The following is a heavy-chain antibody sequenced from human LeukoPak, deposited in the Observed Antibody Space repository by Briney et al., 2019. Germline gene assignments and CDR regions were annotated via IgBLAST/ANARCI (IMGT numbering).Heavy chain of an antibody. CDR2: IIPIFGTA. Sequence: GSSVKVSCKASGGTFSSYAISWVRQAPGQGLEWMGGIIPIFGTANYAQKFQGRVTITTDESTSTAYMELSSLRSEDTAVYYCARDLHSNYGTSTGFDPWGQGTLVTVSS. V-gene: IGHV1-69*05. CDR3: ARDLHSNYGTSTGFDP. J-gene: IGHJ5*02. D-gene: IGHD4-11*01. CDR1: GGTFSSYA.